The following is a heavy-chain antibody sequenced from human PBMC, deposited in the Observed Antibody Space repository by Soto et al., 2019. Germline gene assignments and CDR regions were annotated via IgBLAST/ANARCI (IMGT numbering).Heavy chain of an antibody. CDR3: ESSGYYMDV. CDR2: ISSSSSTI. Sequence: EVQLVESGGGLVQPGGSLRLSCAASGFTFSSYSMNWVRQAPGKGLEWVSYISSSSSTIYYADSVKGRFTISRDNAKNSLYLQMNSLVAEDTAVYYCESSGYYMDVWGKGTTVTVSS. CDR1: GFTFSSYS. D-gene: IGHD3-10*01. J-gene: IGHJ6*03. V-gene: IGHV3-48*01.